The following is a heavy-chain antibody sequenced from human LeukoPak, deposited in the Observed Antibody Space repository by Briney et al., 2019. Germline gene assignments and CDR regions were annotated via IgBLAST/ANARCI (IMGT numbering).Heavy chain of an antibody. CDR3: AKDGAMAAVGYYFDY. CDR2: IASDGNDK. D-gene: IGHD6-13*01. CDR1: AFPFRNYA. V-gene: IGHV3-30*18. J-gene: IGHJ4*02. Sequence: GGSLRLSCAASAFPFRNYAMHWLRQAPGKGLERVAVIASDGNDKHLADSVKGRFTISRDNSRNTLFLQMNSLRTEDTAVYYCAKDGAMAAVGYYFDYWGQGTPVTVSS.